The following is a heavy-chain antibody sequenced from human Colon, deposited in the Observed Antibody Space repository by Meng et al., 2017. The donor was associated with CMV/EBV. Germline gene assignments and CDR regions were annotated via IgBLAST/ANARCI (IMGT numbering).Heavy chain of an antibody. CDR2: ISDDGIIT. D-gene: IGHD6-6*01. CDR3: AKVMGSSSPGFDW. J-gene: IGHJ4*02. Sequence: GGSLRLSCAASGFNFSKSGMHWVRQTPGKGLQWVGVISDDGIITHYGDSVKGRCTISRDNSKNTLFLEVDSLRPDDTAVYYCAKVMGSSSPGFDWWGKGTLVTVSS. V-gene: IGHV3-30*18. CDR1: GFNFSKSG.